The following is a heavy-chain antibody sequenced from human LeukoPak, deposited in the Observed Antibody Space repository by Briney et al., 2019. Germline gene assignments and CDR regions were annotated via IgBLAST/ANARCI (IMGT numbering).Heavy chain of an antibody. CDR1: GGTFISYG. CDR3: ARTGENPPAATLYGMDV. D-gene: IGHD2-15*01. CDR2: IIPIFGTA. J-gene: IGHJ6*02. V-gene: IGHV1-69*13. Sequence: SVKVSCKASGGTFISYGISWVRQAPGQGLEWMGGIIPIFGTANYAQKFQGRVTITADESTSTAYMELSSLRPEDTAVYYCARTGENPPAATLYGMDVWGQGTTVTVSS.